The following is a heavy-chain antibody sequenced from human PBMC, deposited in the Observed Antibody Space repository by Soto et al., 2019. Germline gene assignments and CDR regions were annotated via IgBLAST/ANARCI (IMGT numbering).Heavy chain of an antibody. CDR1: GFSLSTSGVG. V-gene: IGHV2-5*01. CDR3: AHSSPTSYYYDSSGYQASY. CDR2: IYWNDDK. Sequence: SGPTLVNPTQTLTLTCTCSGFSLSTSGVGVGWIRQPPGKALEWLALIYWNDDKRYSPSLKSRLTIAKDTSKNQVVLTMTNMDPVDTATYYCAHSSPTSYYYDSSGYQASYWGQGTLVTVSS. D-gene: IGHD3-22*01. J-gene: IGHJ4*02.